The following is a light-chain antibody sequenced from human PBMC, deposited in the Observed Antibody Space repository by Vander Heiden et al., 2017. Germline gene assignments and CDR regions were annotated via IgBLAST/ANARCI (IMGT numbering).Light chain of an antibody. Sequence: QSALTQPASVSGSPGQSITISCTGTSSDVGAYTYVSSDQQHPGKAPKLMIYDVSNRPSGVSNRFSGSKSGNTASLTISGLQAEDEADYYCSSYTSSSPHVVFGGGTKLTVL. V-gene: IGLV2-14*03. CDR2: DVS. CDR3: SSYTSSSPHVV. CDR1: SSDVGAYTY. J-gene: IGLJ2*01.